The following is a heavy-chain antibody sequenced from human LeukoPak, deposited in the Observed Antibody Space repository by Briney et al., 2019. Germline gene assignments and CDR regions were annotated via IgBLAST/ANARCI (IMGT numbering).Heavy chain of an antibody. D-gene: IGHD1-26*01. V-gene: IGHV4-39*07. CDR2: IYYSGST. J-gene: IGHJ4*02. CDR3: ARDVNSGSYLGGVQPFFDY. CDR1: GGSISSSSYY. Sequence: SETLSLTCTVSGGSISSSSYYWGWIRQPPGKGLEWIGSIYYSGSTYYNPSLKSRVTISVDTSKNQFSLKLSSVTAADTAVYYCARDVNSGSYLGGVQPFFDYWGQGTLVTVSS.